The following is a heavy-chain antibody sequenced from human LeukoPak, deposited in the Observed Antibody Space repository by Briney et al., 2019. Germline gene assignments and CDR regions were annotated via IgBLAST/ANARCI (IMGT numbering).Heavy chain of an antibody. Sequence: TGGSLRLSCAASGFTFSSFMSWVRQAPRKGLDWVSAIIGSGDSTYYADSVKGRFTISRDNSKNTLYLQMNSLRAEDTAVYYCAKDLMVTTQYYFDYWGQGTLVTVSS. V-gene: IGHV3-23*01. CDR3: AKDLMVTTQYYFDY. J-gene: IGHJ4*02. CDR1: GFTFSSF. CDR2: IIGSGDST. D-gene: IGHD4-17*01.